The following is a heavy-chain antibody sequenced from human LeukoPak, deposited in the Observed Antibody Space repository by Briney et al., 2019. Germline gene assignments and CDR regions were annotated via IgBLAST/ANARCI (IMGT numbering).Heavy chain of an antibody. Sequence: ASVKVSCKASGGTFSNYAIGWVRQAPGQGLEWMGGVIPIFSTANYAQKLQGRVTMTTDTSTSTAYMELRSLRSDDTAVYYCARVRAVAGHRGHWFDPWGQGTLVTVSS. D-gene: IGHD6-19*01. CDR1: GGTFSNYA. CDR3: ARVRAVAGHRGHWFDP. V-gene: IGHV1-69*05. J-gene: IGHJ5*02. CDR2: VIPIFSTA.